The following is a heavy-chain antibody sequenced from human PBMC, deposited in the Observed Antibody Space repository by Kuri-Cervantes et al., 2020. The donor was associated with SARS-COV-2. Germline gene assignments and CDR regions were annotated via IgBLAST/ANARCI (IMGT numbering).Heavy chain of an antibody. CDR1: GGSISSYY. CDR3: ARDSCTNGVCYRYFDY. Sequence: GSLRLSCTVSGGSISSYYWSWIRQPPGKGLEWIGYIYYSGSTNYNPSLKSRVTISADTSKNQFSLKLSSVTAADTAVYYCARDSCTNGVCYRYFDYWGQGALVTVSS. V-gene: IGHV4-59*01. J-gene: IGHJ4*02. CDR2: IYYSGST. D-gene: IGHD2-8*01.